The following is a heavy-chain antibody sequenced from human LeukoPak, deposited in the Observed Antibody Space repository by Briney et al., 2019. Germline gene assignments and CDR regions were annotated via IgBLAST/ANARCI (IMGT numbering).Heavy chain of an antibody. CDR2: INPNSGGT. CDR1: GYTFTSYD. V-gene: IGHV1-2*02. J-gene: IGHJ6*02. D-gene: IGHD4-17*01. Sequence: ASVKVSCKASGYTFTSYDINWVRQAPGQGLEWMGWINPNSGGTNYAQKFQGRVTMTRDTSISTAYMELSRLRSDDTAVYYCARDLYGDYGYYYYGLDVWGQGTTVTVSS. CDR3: ARDLYGDYGYYYYGLDV.